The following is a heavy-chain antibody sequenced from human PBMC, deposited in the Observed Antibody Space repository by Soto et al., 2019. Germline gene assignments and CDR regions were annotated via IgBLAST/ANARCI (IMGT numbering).Heavy chain of an antibody. J-gene: IGHJ6*02. V-gene: IGHV3-7*03. Sequence: PGGSLRLSCAASGFTFSSYWMSWVRQAPGKGLEWVANIKQDGSEKYYVDSVKGRFTISRGNAKNSLYLQMNSLRAEDTAVYYCARLDYDFWSGYYPNGMDLWGQGTTVTVSS. CDR1: GFTFSSYW. D-gene: IGHD3-3*01. CDR2: IKQDGSEK. CDR3: ARLDYDFWSGYYPNGMDL.